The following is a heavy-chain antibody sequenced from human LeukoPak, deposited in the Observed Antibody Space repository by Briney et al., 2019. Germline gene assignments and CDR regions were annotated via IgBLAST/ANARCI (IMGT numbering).Heavy chain of an antibody. D-gene: IGHD3-10*01. J-gene: IGHJ6*03. CDR2: IEPSGRT. CDR3: ARRDYLDHFYYIDV. V-gene: IGHV4-34*01. Sequence: SETLSLTCAVYGGSFNDYYWIWIRQPPGKGLEWIGEIEPSGRTNYNPSLESRVTISVDTSKNHFSLKLSSVTAADTAVYYCARRDYLDHFYYIDVWDKGNTVTVSS. CDR1: GGSFNDYY.